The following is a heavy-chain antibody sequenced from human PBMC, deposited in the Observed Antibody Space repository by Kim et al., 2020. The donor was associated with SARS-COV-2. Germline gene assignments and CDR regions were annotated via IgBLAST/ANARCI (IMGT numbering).Heavy chain of an antibody. CDR1: GLTFRNHA. CDR2: LSGTEGRT. V-gene: IGHV3-23*01. J-gene: IGHJ1*01. Sequence: GGSLRLSCEVSGLTFRNHAMSWVRQAPGKGLEWVSALSGTEGRTHYADSVKGRFTISRDNSKNILYLEMNSLRVDDTAVYYCANHEQSLLSDAESFQHWG. D-gene: IGHD6-19*01. CDR3: ANHEQSLLSDAESFQH.